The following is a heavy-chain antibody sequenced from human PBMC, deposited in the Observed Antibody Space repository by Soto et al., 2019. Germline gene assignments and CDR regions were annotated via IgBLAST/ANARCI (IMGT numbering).Heavy chain of an antibody. V-gene: IGHV3-23*01. D-gene: IGHD3-22*01. J-gene: IGHJ4*02. CDR2: ISGSGVST. Sequence: PGGSLRLSCAASGFTFSSYAMSWVRQAPGKGLEWVSAISGSGVSTYYADSVRGRFTISRDNSKDTLYLQMNSLRAEGTAVYYCAKSPVMYYYDSSGYYHYDYWGQGTLVTVSS. CDR1: GFTFSSYA. CDR3: AKSPVMYYYDSSGYYHYDY.